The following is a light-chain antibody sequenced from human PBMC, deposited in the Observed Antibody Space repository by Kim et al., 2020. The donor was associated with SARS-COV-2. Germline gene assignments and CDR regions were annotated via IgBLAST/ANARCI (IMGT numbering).Light chain of an antibody. V-gene: IGLV2-18*02. CDR2: EVS. J-gene: IGLJ3*02. Sequence: GQSITISCSGTSSDIGSYNRVSWYQQTPGTAPKLIIHEVSNRPSGVPDRFSGSKSGNTASLTISGLQAEDEADYHCSSQTNTGTWVFGGGTQLTVL. CDR3: SSQTNTGTWV. CDR1: SSDIGSYNR.